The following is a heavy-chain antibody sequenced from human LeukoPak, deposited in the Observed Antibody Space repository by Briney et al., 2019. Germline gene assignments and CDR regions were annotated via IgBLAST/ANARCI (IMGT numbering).Heavy chain of an antibody. D-gene: IGHD5-12*01. CDR2: LSGSGGST. CDR1: GFTFSDYA. J-gene: IGHJ4*02. V-gene: IGHV3-23*01. CDR3: AKGDMPIVARALDY. Sequence: GGSLRLSCATSGFTFSDYAMNWVRQAPGKGLEWVSALSGSGGSTYYADSVQGRLTISRNNYENTLYLQMSRLRAEDTAVYYCAKGDMPIVARALDYWGQGNLVTVSP.